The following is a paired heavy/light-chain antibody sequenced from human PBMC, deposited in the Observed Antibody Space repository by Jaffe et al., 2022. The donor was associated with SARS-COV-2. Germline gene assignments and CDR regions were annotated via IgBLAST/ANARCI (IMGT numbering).Light chain of an antibody. J-gene: IGKJ2*01. CDR2: GAS. V-gene: IGKV3-20*01. CDR3: HQYGGSPYS. Sequence: EIVLTQSPGTLSLSPGERATLSCRTSQTVSSSYLAWYQQKPGQAPRLLIYGASRRATGIPERFSGSGSGTDFTLTISRLEAEDSAVYYCHQYGGSPYSFGQGTKLEIE. CDR1: QTVSSSY.
Heavy chain of an antibody. CDR2: ISITSNTV. J-gene: IGHJ6*02. V-gene: IGHV3-48*02. CDR1: GFTFSNYH. CDR3: APLGVLDQYYYGMNV. Sequence: DVQLVESGGGLVQPGGSLRLSCAASGFTFSNYHMSWVRQAPGKGLEWVSYISITSNTVYYADSVKGRFTISRDNAKSSLYLQMNGLRDEDTAVYYCAPLGVLDQYYYGMNVWGQGTTVTVSS.